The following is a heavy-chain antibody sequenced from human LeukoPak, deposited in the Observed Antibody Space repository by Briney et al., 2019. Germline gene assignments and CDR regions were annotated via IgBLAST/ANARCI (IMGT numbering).Heavy chain of an antibody. CDR1: GGTFSSYA. Sequence: ASVKVSCKASGGTFSSYAISWVRQAPGQGLEWMGRIIPILGIANYAQKFQGRVTITADKSTSTAHMELSSLRSEDTAVYYCARDVPPYYYDSSGFTGFDHWGQGTLVTVSS. J-gene: IGHJ4*02. CDR2: IIPILGIA. V-gene: IGHV1-69*04. CDR3: ARDVPPYYYDSSGFTGFDH. D-gene: IGHD3-22*01.